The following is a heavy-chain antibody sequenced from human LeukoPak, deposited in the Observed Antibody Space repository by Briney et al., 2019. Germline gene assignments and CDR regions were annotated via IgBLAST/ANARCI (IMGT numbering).Heavy chain of an antibody. CDR2: IYYSGST. V-gene: IGHV4-30-4*08. D-gene: IGHD1-26*01. Sequence: SQTLSLTCTVSGGSISSGDYYWSWIRQPPGKGLEWIGYIYYSGSTYYNPSLKSRVTISVDTSKNQFSLKLSSVTAADTAAYYCARTRWEGDAFDIWGQGTMVTVSS. CDR3: ARTRWEGDAFDI. J-gene: IGHJ3*02. CDR1: GGSISSGDYY.